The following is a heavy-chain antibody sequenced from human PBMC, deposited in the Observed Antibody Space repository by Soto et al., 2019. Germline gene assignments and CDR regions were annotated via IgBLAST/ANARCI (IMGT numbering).Heavy chain of an antibody. J-gene: IGHJ4*02. V-gene: IGHV3-74*01. CDR2: INSDGSST. Sequence: SGGSLRLSCAASGFTFSSYWMHWVRQAPGKGLVWVSRINSDGSSTSYADSVKGRFTISRDNAKNTLYLQMNSLRAEDTAVYYCARAPRGDFWSGYYTGYFYWGQGTLVTVSS. CDR1: GFTFSSYW. CDR3: ARAPRGDFWSGYYTGYFY. D-gene: IGHD3-3*01.